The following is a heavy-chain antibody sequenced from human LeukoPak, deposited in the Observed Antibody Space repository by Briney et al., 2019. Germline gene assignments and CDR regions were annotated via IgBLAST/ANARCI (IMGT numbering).Heavy chain of an antibody. CDR2: ISNIGSTT. V-gene: IGHV3-11*04. Sequence: PGGSLRLSCAASGLTLSNYYMSWIRQAPGKGLEWVSYISNIGSTTHHADSVKGRFTISRDNAKNSLYLQMNSLRAEDTAVYYCASEISNKGFDNWGQGTLVTVSS. CDR1: GLTLSNYY. J-gene: IGHJ4*02. CDR3: ASEISNKGFDN.